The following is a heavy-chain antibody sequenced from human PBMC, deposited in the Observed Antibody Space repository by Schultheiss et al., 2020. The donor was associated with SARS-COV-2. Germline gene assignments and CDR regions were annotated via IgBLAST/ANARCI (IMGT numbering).Heavy chain of an antibody. CDR3: ARELRESWFDP. Sequence: ASVKVSCKASGYTFTSYEINWVRQATGQGLEWMGWINPNSGGTNYAQKFQGRVTMTRDTSISTAYMELSRLRSDDTAVYYCARELRESWFDPWGQGTLVTVSS. D-gene: IGHD4-17*01. CDR1: GYTFTSYE. V-gene: IGHV1-2*02. CDR2: INPNSGGT. J-gene: IGHJ5*02.